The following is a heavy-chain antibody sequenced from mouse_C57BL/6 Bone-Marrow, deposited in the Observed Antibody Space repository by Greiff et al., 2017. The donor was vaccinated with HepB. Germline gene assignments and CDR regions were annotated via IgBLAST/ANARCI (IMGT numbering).Heavy chain of an antibody. J-gene: IGHJ3*01. CDR2: ISDGGSYT. D-gene: IGHD1-1*01. CDR3: ARDGDYYGSGWFAY. V-gene: IGHV5-4*01. CDR1: GFTFSSYA. Sequence: EVKLMESGGGLVKPGGSLKLSCAASGFTFSSYAMSWVRQTPEKRLEWVATISDGGSYTYYPDNVKGRFTISRDNAKNNLYLQMSHLKSEDTAMYYCARDGDYYGSGWFAYWGQGTLVTVSA.